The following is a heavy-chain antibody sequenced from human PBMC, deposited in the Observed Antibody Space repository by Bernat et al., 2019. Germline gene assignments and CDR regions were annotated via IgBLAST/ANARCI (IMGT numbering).Heavy chain of an antibody. CDR2: ISYDGSNK. J-gene: IGHJ4*02. CDR3: ARGDQTGWNYVGVYFDY. CDR1: GFTFSSYA. Sequence: QVQLVESGGGVVQPGRSLRLSCAASGFTFSSYAMHWVRQATGKGLEWVAVISYDGSNKYYADSVKGRFTISRDNSKNTLYLQMNSLRAEDTAVYYCARGDQTGWNYVGVYFDYWGQGTLVTVSS. D-gene: IGHD1-7*01. V-gene: IGHV3-30-3*01.